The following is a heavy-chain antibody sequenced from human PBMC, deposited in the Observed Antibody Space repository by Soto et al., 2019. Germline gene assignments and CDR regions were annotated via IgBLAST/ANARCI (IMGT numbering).Heavy chain of an antibody. CDR3: ARHIINFRYYYYAMDV. CDR1: GYTFTDYW. V-gene: IGHV5-51*01. Sequence: GESLKISCKGSGYTFTDYWIGWVRQLPGKGLEWMGIIYPGDSDTRYSPSFQGHVTITVDKSTNTAYLQWNTLRASDTAMYYCARHIINFRYYYYAMDVWGQGTTVTVS. J-gene: IGHJ6*02. CDR2: IYPGDSDT.